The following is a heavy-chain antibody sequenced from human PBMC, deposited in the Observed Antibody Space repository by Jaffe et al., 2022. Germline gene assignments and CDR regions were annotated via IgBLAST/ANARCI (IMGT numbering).Heavy chain of an antibody. CDR2: IYPGDSDT. CDR3: VRHGGSYGSGSYYNQYYFDY. J-gene: IGHJ4*02. D-gene: IGHD3-10*01. Sequence: EVQLVQSGAEVKKPGESLKISCKGSGYSFTSYWIGWVRQMPGKGLEWMGIIYPGDSDTRYSPSFQGQVTISADKSISTAYLQWSSLKASDTAMYYCVRHGGSYGSGSYYNQYYFDYWGQGTLVTVSS. CDR1: GYSFTSYW. V-gene: IGHV5-51*01.